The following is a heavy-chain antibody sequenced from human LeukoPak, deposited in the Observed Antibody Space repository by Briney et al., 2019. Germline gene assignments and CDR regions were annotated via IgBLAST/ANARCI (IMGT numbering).Heavy chain of an antibody. CDR1: GFTFSNAW. J-gene: IGHJ3*02. V-gene: IGHV3-15*01. D-gene: IGHD2-2*02. Sequence: GGSLRLSCAASGFTFSNAWMSWVRQAPGKGLEWVGRIKSKTDGGTTDYAAPVKGRFTISRDDSKNTLYLQMNSLKTEDTAVYYCTTTGPQDIVVVPAAIRRAGWPRDIWGQGTMVTVSS. CDR2: IKSKTDGGTT. CDR3: TTTGPQDIVVVPAAIRRAGWPRDI.